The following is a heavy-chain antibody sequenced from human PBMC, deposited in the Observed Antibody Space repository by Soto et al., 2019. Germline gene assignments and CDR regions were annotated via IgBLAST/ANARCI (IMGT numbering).Heavy chain of an antibody. V-gene: IGHV3-23*01. CDR3: AKTPSPHAAAVRGGGGYFDY. CDR1: GFTFSTYA. Sequence: EVQLLESGGGLVQPGGSLRLSCAASGFTFSTYAMTWVRQAPGKRLEWVSIISGSGGSTYYADSVKGRFIISRDNSKNTLDLQMNSLRAEDTAVYYCAKTPSPHAAAVRGGGGYFDYWGQGTLVTVSS. CDR2: ISGSGGST. D-gene: IGHD6-13*01. J-gene: IGHJ4*02.